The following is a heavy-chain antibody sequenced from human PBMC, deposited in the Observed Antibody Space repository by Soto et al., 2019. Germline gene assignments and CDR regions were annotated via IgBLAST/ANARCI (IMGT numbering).Heavy chain of an antibody. CDR1: GFTFTRNS. CDR2: ISGSSSTI. V-gene: IGHV3-48*01. Sequence: GGSLRLSCAASGFTFTRNSMTWVRQAPGKGLEWVSYISGSSSTIYYAGSVKGRFTISRDNAKNSLYLQMHSLRAEDTAVYYCARELLEGYYYMDVWGKGTTVTVSS. CDR3: ARELLEGYYYMDV. D-gene: IGHD2-15*01. J-gene: IGHJ6*03.